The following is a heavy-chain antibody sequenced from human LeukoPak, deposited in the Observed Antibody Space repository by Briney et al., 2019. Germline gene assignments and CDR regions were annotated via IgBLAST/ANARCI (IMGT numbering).Heavy chain of an antibody. CDR2: ISGSGSTT. CDR1: GFAFSSYA. CDR3: AKSFVSGWYNSFDY. V-gene: IGHV3-23*01. D-gene: IGHD6-19*01. Sequence: GGSLRLSCAASGFAFSSYAMSWVRQAPGKGLEWVSTISGSGSTTYNADSVKGRFTISRDNSKNTLYLQMNSLRAEDTAVYYCAKSFVSGWYNSFDYWGQGTLVTVSS. J-gene: IGHJ4*02.